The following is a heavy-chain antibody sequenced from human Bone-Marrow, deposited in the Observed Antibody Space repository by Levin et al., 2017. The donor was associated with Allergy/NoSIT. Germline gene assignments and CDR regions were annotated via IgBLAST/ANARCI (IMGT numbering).Heavy chain of an antibody. J-gene: IGHJ4*02. V-gene: IGHV3-23*01. CDR3: AKDQYSGSPYYFDY. CDR1: GFTFSSFA. D-gene: IGHD1-26*01. CDR2: ISDSGGAT. Sequence: LSLTCAASGFTFSSFAMSWVRQAPGKGLEWVSAISDSGGATYYAASVRGRFTISRDNSKNILYLQMNSLRAEDTAIYYCAKDQYSGSPYYFDYWGQGTLVTVSS.